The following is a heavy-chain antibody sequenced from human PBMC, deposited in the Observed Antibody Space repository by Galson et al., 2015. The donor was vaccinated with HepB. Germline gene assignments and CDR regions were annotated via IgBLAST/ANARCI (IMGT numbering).Heavy chain of an antibody. Sequence: ETLSLTCTVSGGSISSSSYYWGWIRQPPGKGLEWIGSIYYSGSTYYNPSLKSRVTISVDTSKNQFSLKLSSVTAADTAVYYCARQGCGGDCYSAQYYFDYWGQGTLVTVSS. CDR2: IYYSGST. V-gene: IGHV4-39*01. J-gene: IGHJ4*02. D-gene: IGHD2-21*01. CDR3: ARQGCGGDCYSAQYYFDY. CDR1: GGSISSSSYY.